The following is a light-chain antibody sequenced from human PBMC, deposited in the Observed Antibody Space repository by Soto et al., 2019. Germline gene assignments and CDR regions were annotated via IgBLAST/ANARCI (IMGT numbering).Light chain of an antibody. CDR2: KAS. V-gene: IGKV1-5*03. CDR1: QSISSW. J-gene: IGKJ5*01. CDR3: QQHNSFSIT. Sequence: DIQMTQSPSTLSASVGDRVIITCRASQSISSWLAWYQQKPGKAPKLLIYKASSLESGVPSRFSGSGSGTESTLTINSLQADDFATYYCQQHNSFSITFGQGTRLEI.